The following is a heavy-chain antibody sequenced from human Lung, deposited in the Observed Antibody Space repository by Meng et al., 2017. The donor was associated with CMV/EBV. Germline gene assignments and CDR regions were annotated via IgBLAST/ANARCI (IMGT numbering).Heavy chain of an antibody. CDR2: ISGSGGST. J-gene: IGHJ6*02. Sequence: GEXXKISCAASGFTFTSYAMSWVRQAPGKGLEWVSAISGSGGSTYYADSVKGRFTISRENSKNTLYLQMNSLRAEDTTVYYCAKDGVVRPEGVMDVWGQGXTVTVSS. CDR3: AKDGVVRPEGVMDV. D-gene: IGHD2-2*01. V-gene: IGHV3-23*01. CDR1: GFTFTSYA.